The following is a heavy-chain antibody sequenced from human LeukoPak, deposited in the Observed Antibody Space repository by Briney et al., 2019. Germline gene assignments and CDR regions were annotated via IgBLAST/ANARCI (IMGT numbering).Heavy chain of an antibody. D-gene: IGHD1-26*01. CDR2: ISGSGGST. V-gene: IGHV3-23*01. CDR3: AHDFLYSGSPL. Sequence: GGSLRLSCAASGFTFSSYAMSWVRQAPGKGLEWVSAISGSGGSTYYADSVKGRFTISRDNSKNTLYLQMNSLRAEDTAVYYCAHDFLYSGSPLWGQGTLVTVSS. J-gene: IGHJ4*02. CDR1: GFTFSSYA.